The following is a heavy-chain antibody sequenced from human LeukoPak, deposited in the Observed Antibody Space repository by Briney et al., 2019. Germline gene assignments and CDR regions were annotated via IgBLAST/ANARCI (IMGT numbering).Heavy chain of an antibody. CDR3: ARGSSSWQYYYYYYYMDV. CDR1: GFTFSSYS. CDR2: ISSSSSTI. D-gene: IGHD6-13*01. V-gene: IGHV3-48*04. J-gene: IGHJ6*03. Sequence: GGSLRLSCAASGFTFSSYSMNWVRQAPGKGLEWVSYISSSSSTIYYADSVKGRFTISRDNAKNSLYLQMNSLRAEDTAVYYCARGSSSWQYYYYYYYMDVWGKGTTVTVSS.